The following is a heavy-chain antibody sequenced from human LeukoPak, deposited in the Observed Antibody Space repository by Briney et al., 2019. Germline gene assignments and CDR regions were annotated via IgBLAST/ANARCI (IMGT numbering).Heavy chain of an antibody. CDR2: INPNSGGT. CDR1: GYSFTDYY. CDR3: AKADRLHGGPYLIGP. D-gene: IGHD2-21*01. Sequence: ASVKVSCKTSGYSFTDYYMHWVRQAPGQGLEWMGWINPNSGGTSSAQKFQGRVTMTRDTSITTVYMEVRWLTSDDTAVYYCAKADRLHGGPYLIGPWGQGTLVTVSS. J-gene: IGHJ5*02. V-gene: IGHV1-2*02.